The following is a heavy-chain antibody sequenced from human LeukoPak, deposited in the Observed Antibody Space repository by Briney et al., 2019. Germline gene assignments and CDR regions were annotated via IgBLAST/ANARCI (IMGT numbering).Heavy chain of an antibody. J-gene: IGHJ4*02. CDR1: GFTFSSYG. V-gene: IGHV3-33*01. Sequence: GGSLRLSCAASGFTFSSYGFHWVRQIPGKGLEWVAGIWFDGSDKYYADSVKGRFTISRDISKNTVHLQMNSLRAEDTAVYHCARDPAGIRGDFDYWGQGTQVTVSS. CDR2: IWFDGSDK. CDR3: ARDPAGIRGDFDY. D-gene: IGHD3-10*01.